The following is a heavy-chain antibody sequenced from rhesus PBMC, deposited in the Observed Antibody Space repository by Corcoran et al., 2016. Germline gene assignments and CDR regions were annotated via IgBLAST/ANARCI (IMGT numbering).Heavy chain of an antibody. J-gene: IGHJ4*01. CDR1: GYSLSSSNW. CDR2: IDGSGGST. D-gene: IGHD3-34*01. Sequence: QVQLQESGPGLVKPSETLSLTCAVSGYSLSSSNWWSWIRQSPGKGLEWIGGIDGSGGSTEYNPSLKSRVTISTDTSKNQFSRKLSSVTAADTAVYYCARDLGSYFDYWGQGVLVTVSS. CDR3: ARDLGSYFDY. V-gene: IGHV4-93*01.